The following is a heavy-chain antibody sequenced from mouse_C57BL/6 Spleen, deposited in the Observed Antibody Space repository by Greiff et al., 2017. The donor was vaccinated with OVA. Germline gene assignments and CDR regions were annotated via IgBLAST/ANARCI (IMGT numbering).Heavy chain of an antibody. J-gene: IGHJ2*01. D-gene: IGHD2-4*01. CDR3: AREDYYDYDNYFDY. CDR1: GYSITSGYY. Sequence: EVQRVESGPGLVKPSQSLSLTCSVTGYSITSGYYWNWIRQFPGNKLEWMGYISYDGSNNYNPSLKNRISITRDTSKNQFFLKLNSVTTEDTATYYCAREDYYDYDNYFDYWGQGTTLTVSS. CDR2: ISYDGSN. V-gene: IGHV3-6*01.